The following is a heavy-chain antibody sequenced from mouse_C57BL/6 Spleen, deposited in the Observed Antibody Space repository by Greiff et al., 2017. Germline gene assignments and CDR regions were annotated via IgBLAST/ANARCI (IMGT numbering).Heavy chain of an antibody. J-gene: IGHJ4*01. Sequence: QVQLKQPGAELVKPGASVKVSCKASGYTFTSYWMHWVKQRPGQGLEWIGRIHPSDSDTNYNQKFKGKATLTVDKSSSTAYMQLSSLTSEDSAVYYCAIEVGYFYAMDYWGQGTSVTVSS. V-gene: IGHV1-74*01. D-gene: IGHD2-3*01. CDR2: IHPSDSDT. CDR1: GYTFTSYW. CDR3: AIEVGYFYAMDY.